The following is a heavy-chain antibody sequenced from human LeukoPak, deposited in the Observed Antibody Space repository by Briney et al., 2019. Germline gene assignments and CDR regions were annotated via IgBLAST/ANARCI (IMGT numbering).Heavy chain of an antibody. J-gene: IGHJ6*03. Sequence: PSETLSLTCTVSGGSISNTSYYWGWIRQPPGKGLEWIGSIYYSGSTYYNPSLKSRVTISVDTSKNQFSLKLSSVTAADTAVYYCARASYYYYYYMDVWGKGTMVTVSS. CDR2: IYYSGST. CDR1: GGSISNTSYY. V-gene: IGHV4-39*07. CDR3: ARASYYYYYYMDV.